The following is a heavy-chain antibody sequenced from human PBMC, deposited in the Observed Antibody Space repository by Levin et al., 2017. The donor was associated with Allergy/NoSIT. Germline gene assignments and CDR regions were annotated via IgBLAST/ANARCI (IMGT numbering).Heavy chain of an antibody. CDR1: GGSFDGHY. Sequence: SETLSLTCGVSGGSFDGHYWTWIRQSPGKGLEWIGEISHHGSPTYNPSLRSRVTISVDKSRHQFSLRLTAVTAADTAVYYCARGAGIVLGDLSVEDYYFDYWGQGTLVTVSS. V-gene: IGHV4-34*01. J-gene: IGHJ4*01. CDR3: ARGAGIVLGDLSVEDYYFDY. CDR2: ISHHGSP. D-gene: IGHD3-16*02.